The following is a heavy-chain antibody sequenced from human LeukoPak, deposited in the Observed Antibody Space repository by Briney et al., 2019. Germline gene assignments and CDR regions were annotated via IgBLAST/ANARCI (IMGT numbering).Heavy chain of an antibody. CDR2: IIPIFGTA. D-gene: IGHD6-6*01. Sequence: ASVKVSCKASGGTFSSYAISWVRQAPGQGLEWMGGIIPIFGTANYAQKFQGRVTITTDESTSTAYMELSSLRSKDTAVYYCARGRQLDLYYFDYWGQGTLVTVSS. CDR1: GGTFSSYA. V-gene: IGHV1-69*05. CDR3: ARGRQLDLYYFDY. J-gene: IGHJ4*02.